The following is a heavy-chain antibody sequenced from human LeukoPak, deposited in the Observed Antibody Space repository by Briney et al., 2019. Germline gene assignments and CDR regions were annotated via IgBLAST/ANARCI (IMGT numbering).Heavy chain of an antibody. CDR2: INHSGST. V-gene: IGHV4-34*01. D-gene: IGHD5-12*01. Sequence: TSSETLSLTCAVYGGSFSGYYWSWIRQPPGKGLEWIGEINHSGSTNYNPSIKSRVTISVDTSKNQFSLKLSSVTAADTAVYYCARGARWLRTDKKFDYWGQGTLVTVSS. CDR3: ARGARWLRTDKKFDY. CDR1: GGSFSGYY. J-gene: IGHJ4*02.